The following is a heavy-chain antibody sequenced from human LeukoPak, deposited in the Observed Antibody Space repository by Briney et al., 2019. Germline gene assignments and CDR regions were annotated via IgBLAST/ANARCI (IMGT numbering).Heavy chain of an antibody. D-gene: IGHD2-2*02. J-gene: IGHJ5*02. CDR3: ARWLPAAIGWFDP. CDR1: GGSISSYY. Sequence: PSETLSLTCTVSGGSISSYYWSWIRQPPGKGLEWIGYIYYSGSTNYNPSLKSRVTISVDTSKNQFSLKLSSVTAADTAVYYCARWLPAAIGWFDPWGQGTLVTVSS. V-gene: IGHV4-59*01. CDR2: IYYSGST.